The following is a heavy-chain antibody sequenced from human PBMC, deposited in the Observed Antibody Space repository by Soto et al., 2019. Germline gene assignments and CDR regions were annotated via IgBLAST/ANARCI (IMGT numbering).Heavy chain of an antibody. J-gene: IGHJ6*02. CDR2: ISGSGGST. CDR1: GFTFSSYA. CDR3: AKVVYYDSSGYYFNDYYYYGMDV. D-gene: IGHD3-22*01. Sequence: PGGSLRLSCAASGFTFSSYAMSWVRQAPGKGLEWVSAISGSGGSTYYADSVKGRFTISRDNSKNTLYLQMNSLRAEDTAVYYCAKVVYYDSSGYYFNDYYYYGMDVWGQGTTVTVSS. V-gene: IGHV3-23*01.